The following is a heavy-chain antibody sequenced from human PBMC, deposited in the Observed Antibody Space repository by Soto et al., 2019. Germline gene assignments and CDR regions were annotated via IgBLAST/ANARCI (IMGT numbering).Heavy chain of an antibody. CDR1: GFTFSSYA. CDR3: ARDLVTITMIVVVPDAFDI. J-gene: IGHJ3*02. CDR2: ISYDGSNK. V-gene: IGHV3-30-3*01. D-gene: IGHD3-22*01. Sequence: GGSLRLSCAASGFTFSSYAMHWVRQAPGKGLEWVAVISYDGSNKYYADSVKGRFTISRDNSKNTLYLQLNSLRAEDTAVYYCARDLVTITMIVVVPDAFDIWGQGTMVTVSS.